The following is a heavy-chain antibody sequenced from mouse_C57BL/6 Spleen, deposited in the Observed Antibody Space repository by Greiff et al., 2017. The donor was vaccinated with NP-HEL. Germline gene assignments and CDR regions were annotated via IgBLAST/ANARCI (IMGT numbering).Heavy chain of an antibody. D-gene: IGHD3-3*01. CDR1: GYAFSSSW. Sequence: QVQLQQSGPELVKPGASVKISCKASGYAFSSSWMNWVKQRPGKGLEWIGRIYPGDGDTNYNGKFKGKATLTADKSSSTAYMQLSSLTSEDSAVYFCARSGPLGYFDYWGQGTTLTVSS. CDR2: IYPGDGDT. V-gene: IGHV1-82*01. CDR3: ARSGPLGYFDY. J-gene: IGHJ2*01.